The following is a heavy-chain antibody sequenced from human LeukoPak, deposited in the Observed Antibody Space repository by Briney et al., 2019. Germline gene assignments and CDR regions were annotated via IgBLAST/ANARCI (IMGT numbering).Heavy chain of an antibody. V-gene: IGHV4-34*01. CDR1: GGSFSGYY. CDR3: ARVLPCSSTSCDYYMDV. J-gene: IGHJ6*03. CDR2: INHRGST. Sequence: SETLSLTCAVYGGSFSGYYWSWIRQPPGKGLEWIGEINHRGSTNYNPSLKSRVTISVDTSKNQFSLKLSSVTAADTAVYYCARVLPCSSTSCDYYMDVWGKGTTVTVSS. D-gene: IGHD2-2*01.